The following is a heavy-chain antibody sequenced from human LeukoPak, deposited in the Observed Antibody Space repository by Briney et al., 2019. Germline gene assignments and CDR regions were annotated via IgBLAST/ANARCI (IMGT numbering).Heavy chain of an antibody. CDR3: ATEKRFRD. D-gene: IGHD3-10*01. CDR2: IIDSGGST. Sequence: PGGSLRPSCAASGFTFSSYAMSWVRQAPGKGLEWVSGIIDSGGSTYYADSVKGRFTISRDNSKNTLYLQMNSLRAEDTAVYYCATEKRFRDWGQGTLVTVSS. CDR1: GFTFSSYA. J-gene: IGHJ4*02. V-gene: IGHV3-23*01.